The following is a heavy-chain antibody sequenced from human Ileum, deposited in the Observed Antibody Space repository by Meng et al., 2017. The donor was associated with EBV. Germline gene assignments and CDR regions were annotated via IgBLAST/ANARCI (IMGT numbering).Heavy chain of an antibody. CDR1: GGFISVINW. Sequence: QVRLREWGPGLWYPSGSLSLTCAVSGGFISVINWWRWVRQSPEKGLEWIGEMSDSGITHYNPSLKSRVTISADKSNNQFSLKLTSVTSADTAGYFCAKNGEKYFEYWGQGTLVTVSS. J-gene: IGHJ4*02. CDR2: MSDSGIT. V-gene: IGHV4-4*02. CDR3: AKNGEKYFEY.